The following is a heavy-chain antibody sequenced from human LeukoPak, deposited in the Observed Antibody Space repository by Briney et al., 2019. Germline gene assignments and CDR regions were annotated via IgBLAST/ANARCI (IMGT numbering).Heavy chain of an antibody. CDR2: IHTSGDT. Sequence: GGSLRLSCAASGLTGSHNYVSWVRQAPGKGLEWVSAIHTSGDTCYADSVKGRITISRDTSKNTLYLQINSLRVEDTAVYYCIVFGDSNHWGQGTLVTVSS. V-gene: IGHV3-53*01. D-gene: IGHD4-17*01. CDR3: IVFGDSNH. J-gene: IGHJ5*02. CDR1: GLTGSHNY.